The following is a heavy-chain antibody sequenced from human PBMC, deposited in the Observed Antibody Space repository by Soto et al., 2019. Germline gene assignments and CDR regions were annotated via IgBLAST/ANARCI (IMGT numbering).Heavy chain of an antibody. CDR2: IGTAGDT. D-gene: IGHD5-12*01. CDR3: AREFRGYSGYVYYYYGMDV. V-gene: IGHV3-13*01. J-gene: IGHJ6*02. Sequence: GGSLRLSCAASGFTFSSYDMHWVRQATGKGLEWVSAIGTAGDTYDPGSVKGRFTISRENAKNSLYLQMNSLRAEDTAVYYCAREFRGYSGYVYYYYGMDVWGQGTTVTVSS. CDR1: GFTFSSYD.